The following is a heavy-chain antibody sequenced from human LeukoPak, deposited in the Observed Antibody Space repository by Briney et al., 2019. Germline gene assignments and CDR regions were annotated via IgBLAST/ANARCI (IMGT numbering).Heavy chain of an antibody. J-gene: IGHJ3*01. D-gene: IGHD3-16*01. Sequence: GGSLRLPCAASGFTVSSNYMTWVRQAAGKGPEWVSVVYSGGTTYYADSVKGRFTISRDSSKNTVFLQMDNLRGEDTAVYYCVRLSPSGFDGAFEFWGQGTMVTVSS. CDR1: GFTVSSNY. V-gene: IGHV3-53*01. CDR3: VRLSPSGFDGAFEF. CDR2: VYSGGTT.